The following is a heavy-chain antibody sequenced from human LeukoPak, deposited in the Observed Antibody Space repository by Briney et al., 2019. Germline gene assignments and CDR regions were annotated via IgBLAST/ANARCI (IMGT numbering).Heavy chain of an antibody. CDR3: ARDLSGWAYFDY. CDR1: GGSISSYY. J-gene: IGHJ4*02. Sequence: SETLSLTCTVSGGSISSYYWSWIRQPPGKGLEWIGYIYYSGSTNYNPPLKSRVTISVDTSKNQFSLKLSSVTAADTAVYYCARDLSGWAYFDYWGQGTLVTVSS. CDR2: IYYSGST. V-gene: IGHV4-59*01. D-gene: IGHD6-19*01.